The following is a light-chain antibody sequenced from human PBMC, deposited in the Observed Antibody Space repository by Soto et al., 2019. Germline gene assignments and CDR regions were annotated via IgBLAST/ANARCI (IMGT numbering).Light chain of an antibody. CDR1: QSVSSSN. Sequence: IVFTQSPGTLSLSPGGRATLSCRASQSVSSSNLAWYQHKPGQGPRLLIYGASSRATGIPDRFSGSGSGTDFTLTISRLEPEDFAVYHCQHSSRTFGQGTKVDIK. CDR3: QHSSRT. V-gene: IGKV3-20*01. CDR2: GAS. J-gene: IGKJ1*01.